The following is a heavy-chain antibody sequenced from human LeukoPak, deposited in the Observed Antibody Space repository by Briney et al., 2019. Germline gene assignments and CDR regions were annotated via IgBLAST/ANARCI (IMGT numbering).Heavy chain of an antibody. Sequence: RGASVKVSCKASGYTFTSYYMHWVRQAPGQGLEWMGIINPSGGSTSYAQKFQGRVTMTRDMSTSTVYMELSSLRSEDTAVYYCAREDYGDYDRHYFDYWGQGTLVTVSS. D-gene: IGHD4-17*01. CDR3: AREDYGDYDRHYFDY. CDR1: GYTFTSYY. J-gene: IGHJ4*02. CDR2: INPSGGST. V-gene: IGHV1-46*01.